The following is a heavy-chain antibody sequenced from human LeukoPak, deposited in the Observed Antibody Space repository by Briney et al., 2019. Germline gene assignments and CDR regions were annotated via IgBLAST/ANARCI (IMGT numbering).Heavy chain of an antibody. D-gene: IGHD3-3*01. J-gene: IGHJ4*02. V-gene: IGHV1-18*01. Sequence: ASVKVSCRASGYTFTSYGISWVRQAPGQGRDGMGWISAYNGNTNDAQKLKGRVTMTTDTSTSTAYMELRSVRSDDTAVYYCARVDRLGAYDYWGQGTLVTVSS. CDR1: GYTFTSYG. CDR2: ISAYNGNT. CDR3: ARVDRLGAYDY.